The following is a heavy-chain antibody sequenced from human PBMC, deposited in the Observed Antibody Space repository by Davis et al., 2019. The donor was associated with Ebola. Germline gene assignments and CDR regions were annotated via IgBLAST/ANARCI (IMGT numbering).Heavy chain of an antibody. CDR3: ARDSSPVPGRVPLDY. J-gene: IGHJ4*02. CDR1: GYSISSGYY. Sequence: PSETLSLTCTVSGYSISSGYYWGWIRQPPGKGLEWIGNIYHSGNTYYNPSLKSRVTISVDTSKNPFSLKLSSVTAAGTAVYYCARDSSPVPGRVPLDYWGQGTLVTVSS. CDR2: IYHSGNT. V-gene: IGHV4-38-2*02. D-gene: IGHD3/OR15-3a*01.